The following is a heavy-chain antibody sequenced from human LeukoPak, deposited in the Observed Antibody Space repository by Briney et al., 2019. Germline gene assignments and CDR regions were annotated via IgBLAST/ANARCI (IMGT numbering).Heavy chain of an antibody. CDR2: IYYSGST. CDR1: GGSISSYY. V-gene: IGHV4-59*01. J-gene: IGHJ6*02. CDR3: ARTKNPYSSSWYPYYYYGMDV. Sequence: SETLSLTCTVSGGSISSYYWSWIRQPPGKGLEWIGYIYYSGSTNYNPSLKSRVTISVDTSKNQFSLKLSSVTAADTAVYYCARTKNPYSSSWYPYYYYGMDVWGQGTTVTVSS. D-gene: IGHD6-13*01.